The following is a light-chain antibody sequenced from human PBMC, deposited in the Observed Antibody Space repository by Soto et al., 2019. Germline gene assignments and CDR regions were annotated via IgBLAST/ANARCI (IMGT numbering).Light chain of an antibody. CDR1: NSDIGAYIY. V-gene: IGLV2-14*01. J-gene: IGLJ2*01. CDR2: EVS. CDR3: TSYTTRSTLV. Sequence: QSALTQPASVSGSPGQSITISCTGTNSDIGAYIYVSWYQQFPGKVPKLILYEVSSRPSGVADRFSGSKSGNTASLTISGLQTEDEADYFCTSYTTRSTLVFGGGTQLTVL.